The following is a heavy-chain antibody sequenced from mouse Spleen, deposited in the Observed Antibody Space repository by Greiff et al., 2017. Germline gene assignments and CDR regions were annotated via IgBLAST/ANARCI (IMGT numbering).Heavy chain of an antibody. CDR2: IYPRSGNT. J-gene: IGHJ4*01. D-gene: IGHD2-13*01. CDR3: TTYGDYEGYYAMDY. V-gene: IGHV1-81*01. CDR1: GYTFTSYG. Sequence: QVQLQQSGAELARPGASVKLSCKASGYTFTSYGISWVKQRTGQGLEWIGEIYPRSGNTYYNEKFKGKATLTADKSSSTAYMELRSLTSEDSAVYFCTTYGDYEGYYAMDYWGQGTSVTVSS.